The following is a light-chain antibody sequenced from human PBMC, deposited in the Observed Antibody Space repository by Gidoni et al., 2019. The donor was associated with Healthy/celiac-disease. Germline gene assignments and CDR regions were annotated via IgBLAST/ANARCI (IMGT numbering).Light chain of an antibody. CDR2: DDS. V-gene: IGLV3-21*02. J-gene: IGLJ2*01. CDR3: QVWDSSSDHPGV. CDR1: NIGSKS. Sequence: SYVLTQPPSLSVAPGQTARITCGGNNIGSKSVHGYQQKPGQAPVLVGYDDSDRPSGIPERFSGSNSGNTATLTISRVEAGDEADYYCQVWDSSSDHPGVFGGGTKLTVL.